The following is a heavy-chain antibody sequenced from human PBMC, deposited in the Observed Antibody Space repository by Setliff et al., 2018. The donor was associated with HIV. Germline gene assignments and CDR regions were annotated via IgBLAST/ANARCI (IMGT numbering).Heavy chain of an antibody. Sequence: ASVKVSCKASGYTFTTYDITWVRQAPGQGLEWLGWISPYNGHTNFAQKFQGRVTMTTDTATSTAYMEVRSLRSDDTAVYYCARTDYGGNSGGNYFDYWGQGSLVTVSS. V-gene: IGHV1-18*01. J-gene: IGHJ4*02. CDR2: ISPYNGHT. D-gene: IGHD4-17*01. CDR3: ARTDYGGNSGGNYFDY. CDR1: GYTFTTYD.